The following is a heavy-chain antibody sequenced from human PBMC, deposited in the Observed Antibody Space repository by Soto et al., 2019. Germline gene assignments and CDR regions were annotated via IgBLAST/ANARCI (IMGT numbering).Heavy chain of an antibody. Sequence: QVQLQESGPGLMKPSQTLSLTCTVSGDSINSADYYWSWIRQPPGKGLEWIGHIYYSGSTYYTPSLKSRVTSSIDTSKNQFSLKMTSVTAADTAVYYCARDRGSSWMYKWFAPWGQGTQVTVSS. V-gene: IGHV4-30-4*01. CDR2: IYYSGST. J-gene: IGHJ5*02. CDR3: ARDRGSSWMYKWFAP. D-gene: IGHD6-13*01. CDR1: GDSINSADYY.